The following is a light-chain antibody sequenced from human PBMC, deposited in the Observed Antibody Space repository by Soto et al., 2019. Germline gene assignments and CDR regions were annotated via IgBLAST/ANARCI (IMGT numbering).Light chain of an antibody. Sequence: DIQMTQSPSSLSPSVGDRVTITCRASQSIGKYLSWFQQTPGNAPKLLIYAASGLQSGVPSRFSGSGSGTDFTLTINSLQREDFATYYCQQTYNTPLTFGGGTKVDIK. CDR2: AAS. CDR3: QQTYNTPLT. J-gene: IGKJ4*01. CDR1: QSIGKY. V-gene: IGKV1-39*01.